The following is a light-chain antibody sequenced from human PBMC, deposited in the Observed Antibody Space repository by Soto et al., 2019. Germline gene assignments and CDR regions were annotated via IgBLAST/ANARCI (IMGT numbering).Light chain of an antibody. J-gene: IGLJ3*02. Sequence: QSVLTQPPSASGSLGQSVTISCTGTSSDVGGYNYVSWYQQHPGKAPKVMIYEVNKRPSGVPDRFSGSKSGNTASLTVSGLQAEDVADYYCSSYAGSNNWVFGGGTKLTVL. CDR3: SSYAGSNNWV. V-gene: IGLV2-8*01. CDR2: EVN. CDR1: SSDVGGYNY.